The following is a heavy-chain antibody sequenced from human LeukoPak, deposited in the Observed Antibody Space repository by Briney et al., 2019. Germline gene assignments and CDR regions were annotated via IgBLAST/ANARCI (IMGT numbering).Heavy chain of an antibody. CDR1: GFTFSSYA. J-gene: IGHJ4*02. CDR2: ISDSGGGT. Sequence: PGGSLRLSCAASGFTFSSYAMTWVRQAPGKGLEWVSGISDSGGGTYYADSVKGRFTISRDNSENTLYLQMNSLRVEDTAVYYCAREVGGGASGQWGQRTLVTVSS. CDR3: AREVGGGASGQ. D-gene: IGHD3-16*01. V-gene: IGHV3-23*01.